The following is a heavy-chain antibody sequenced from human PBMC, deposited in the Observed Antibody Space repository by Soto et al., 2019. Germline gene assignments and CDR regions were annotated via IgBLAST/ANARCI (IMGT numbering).Heavy chain of an antibody. CDR3: AKDPRGAVVFSPFDY. J-gene: IGHJ4*02. CDR1: GFTFSSYA. V-gene: IGHV3-23*01. Sequence: EVRLLESGGGLVQPGGSLRLSCAASGFTFSSYAMSWVRQAPGKGLEWVSAISGSGGSTYYADSVKGRFTISRDNSKNPLYLQMNSLRAEDTAVYYCAKDPRGAVVFSPFDYWGQGTLVTVSS. D-gene: IGHD6-19*01. CDR2: ISGSGGST.